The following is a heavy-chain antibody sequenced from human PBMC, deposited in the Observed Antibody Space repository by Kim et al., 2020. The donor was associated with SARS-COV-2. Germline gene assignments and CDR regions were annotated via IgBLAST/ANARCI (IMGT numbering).Heavy chain of an antibody. CDR3: ARDRAPHLRYFDY. Sequence: YADSVKGRFTISRDNSKNTLYLQMNSLRAEDTAVYYCARDRAPHLRYFDYWGQGTLVTVSS. V-gene: IGHV3-30*01. J-gene: IGHJ4*02.